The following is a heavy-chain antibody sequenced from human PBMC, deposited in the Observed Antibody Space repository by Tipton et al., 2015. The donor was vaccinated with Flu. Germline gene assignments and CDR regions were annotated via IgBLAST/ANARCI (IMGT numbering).Heavy chain of an antibody. CDR3: ARERGSGPQNSPAIYYYYYGMDV. CDR2: IYYSGST. V-gene: IGHV4-59*12. Sequence: TLSLTCTVSGGSISSYYWSWIRQPPGKGLEWIGYIYYSGSTNYNPSLKSRVTISVDTSKNQFSLKLSSVTAADTAVYYCARERGSGPQNSPAIYYYYYGMDVWGQGTTVTVSS. D-gene: IGHD4-23*01. CDR1: GGSISSYY. J-gene: IGHJ6*02.